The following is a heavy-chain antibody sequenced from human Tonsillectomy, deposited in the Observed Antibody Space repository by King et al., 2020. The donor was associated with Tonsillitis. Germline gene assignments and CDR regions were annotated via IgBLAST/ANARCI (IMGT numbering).Heavy chain of an antibody. V-gene: IGHV5-51*01. J-gene: IGHJ3*02. Sequence: VQLVESGAEVKKPGESLKISCKGSGYSFTSYWIGWVRQMPGKGLEWMGIIYPGDSDTRYSPSFQGQVTIPADKSISTAYLQWSSLKASDTAMYYCARRITMVRGVHAFDIWGQGTMVTVSS. CDR3: ARRITMVRGVHAFDI. CDR1: GYSFTSYW. D-gene: IGHD3-10*01. CDR2: IYPGDSDT.